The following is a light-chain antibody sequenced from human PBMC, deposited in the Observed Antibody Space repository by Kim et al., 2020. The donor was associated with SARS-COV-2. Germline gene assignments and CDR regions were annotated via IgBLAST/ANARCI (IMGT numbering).Light chain of an antibody. V-gene: IGKV3-20*01. CDR3: HQYGSSLRN. CDR1: QSVSSH. J-gene: IGKJ4*01. Sequence: EIVLTQSPGTLSLSPGERATLSCRASQSVSSHLAWYQQKPGQAPRLLIHGASSRATGIPDRFSGSGSGTDFTLTISRLEPEDFAVYYCHQYGSSLRNFGRGTKVDIK. CDR2: GAS.